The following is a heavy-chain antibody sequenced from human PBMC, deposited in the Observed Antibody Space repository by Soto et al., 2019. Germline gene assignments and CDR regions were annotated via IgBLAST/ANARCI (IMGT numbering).Heavy chain of an antibody. CDR2: IDPYDTGI. CDR1: GFAFSSEW. D-gene: IGHD2-15*01. J-gene: IGHJ4*02. CDR3: TSDTFGARDS. V-gene: IGHV3-74*01. Sequence: GGSLRLSYAASGFAFSSEWMHWVRQAPGKGLVWVSRIDPYDTGITYADSVKGRFTISRDNAKNTLYLQMNSLRAEDTAVYYCTSDTFGARDSWGQGTLVTVSS.